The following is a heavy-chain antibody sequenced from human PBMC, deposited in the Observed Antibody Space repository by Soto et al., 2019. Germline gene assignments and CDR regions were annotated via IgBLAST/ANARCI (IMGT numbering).Heavy chain of an antibody. CDR1: GFTFSSYA. V-gene: IGHV3-23*01. Sequence: PGGSLRLSCTASGFTFSSYAMSWVRQAPGKGLELVSAISGSGGNTYYADSVKGRFTTSRDNSKNTLYLQMNSLRAEDTAVYYCAKSITARPFDYWGQGALVTVSS. J-gene: IGHJ4*02. D-gene: IGHD6-6*01. CDR2: ISGSGGNT. CDR3: AKSITARPFDY.